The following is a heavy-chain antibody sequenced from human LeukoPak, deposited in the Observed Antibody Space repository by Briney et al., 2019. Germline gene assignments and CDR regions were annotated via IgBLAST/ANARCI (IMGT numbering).Heavy chain of an antibody. V-gene: IGHV1-18*01. CDR2: IGGCDGDR. D-gene: IGHD3-22*01. CDR1: GFTFISYG. Sequence: ASVKVSCKASGFTFISYGFSWVRQAPGQGLEWVGWIGGCDGDRHYGENFQGRVTITTDTSTSTVYMEMRSLRSDDTAVYYCARDLWSVYDTGGYYRDFDYWGQGTLVTVSS. J-gene: IGHJ4*02. CDR3: ARDLWSVYDTGGYYRDFDY.